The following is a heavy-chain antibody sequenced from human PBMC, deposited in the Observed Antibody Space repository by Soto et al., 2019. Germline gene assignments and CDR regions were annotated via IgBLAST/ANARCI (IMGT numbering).Heavy chain of an antibody. Sequence: SETLSLTCAVYGGSFSGYYWSWIRQPPGKGLEWIGEINHSGSTNYNPSLKSRVTISVDTSKNQFSLRLSSVTAADTAVYYCARGIQLWNYYYYGMDVWGQGTTVTVSS. CDR3: ARGIQLWNYYYYGMDV. CDR1: GGSFSGYY. CDR2: INHSGST. J-gene: IGHJ6*02. V-gene: IGHV4-34*01. D-gene: IGHD5-18*01.